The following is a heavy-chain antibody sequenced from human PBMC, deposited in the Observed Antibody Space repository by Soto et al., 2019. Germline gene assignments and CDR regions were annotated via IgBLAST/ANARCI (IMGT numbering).Heavy chain of an antibody. CDR1: GFTFRNYG. CDR2: ISDDGNNK. J-gene: IGHJ3*02. CDR3: AKGGGYSSGTNGAFDI. Sequence: LRLSCAASGFTFRNYGMHWVRRAPGKGLEWVAVISDDGNNKYNAASVQGRFTISRDNSKNTLYLQMNSLRADDTAVYYCAKGGGYSSGTNGAFDIWGQGTMVTVSS. D-gene: IGHD5-18*01. V-gene: IGHV3-30*18.